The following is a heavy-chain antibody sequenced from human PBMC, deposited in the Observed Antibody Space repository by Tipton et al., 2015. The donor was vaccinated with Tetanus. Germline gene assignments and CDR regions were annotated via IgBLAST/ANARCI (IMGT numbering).Heavy chain of an antibody. J-gene: IGHJ4*02. V-gene: IGHV4-31*03. Sequence: TQSLTCTVSGGSISSGGYYWSWIRQHPGKGLEWIGYIYYSGSTYYNPSLKSRVTISVDTSKNQFSLKLSSVTAADTAVYYCARGGLTPYEKDYWGQGTLVTVSS. CDR1: GGSISSGGYY. CDR3: ARGGLTPYEKDY. D-gene: IGHD3-3*01. CDR2: IYYSGST.